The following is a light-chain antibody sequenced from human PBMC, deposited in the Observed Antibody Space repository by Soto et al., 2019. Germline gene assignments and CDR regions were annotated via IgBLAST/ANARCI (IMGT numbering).Light chain of an antibody. J-gene: IGKJ5*01. Sequence: DIQMTQSPSSLSASVGDRFTITCLSSQSISSYLNCYQQQPGKAPKLLIYAASSLQSGVPSRFSGSGSGTDFTLTISRLEPEDFAVYYCQQYGSSPPITFGQGTRLEIK. V-gene: IGKV1-39*01. CDR3: QQYGSSPPIT. CDR1: QSISSY. CDR2: AAS.